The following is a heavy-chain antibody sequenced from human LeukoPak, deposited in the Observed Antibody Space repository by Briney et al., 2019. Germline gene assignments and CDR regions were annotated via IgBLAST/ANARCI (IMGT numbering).Heavy chain of an antibody. Sequence: GGSLRLSCXASGFTFNNYYMSWIRGAPGKGLEWISYISISGYSTYYADSVKGRFTISRDNAKNSLYLQMNNLRPEDTAFYYCARRHDFWSGYYGWFDPWGQGTLVTVSS. J-gene: IGHJ5*02. CDR1: GFTFNNYY. CDR2: ISISGYST. V-gene: IGHV3-11*04. D-gene: IGHD3-3*01. CDR3: ARRHDFWSGYYGWFDP.